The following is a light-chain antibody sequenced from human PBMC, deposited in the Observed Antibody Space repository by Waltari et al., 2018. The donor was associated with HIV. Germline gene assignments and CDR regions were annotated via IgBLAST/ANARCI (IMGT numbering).Light chain of an antibody. V-gene: IGLV1-40*01. Sequence: VTISCTGSSSNIGAGYHVHWYQQLPGTAPKLLFYGNSNRPSGVPDRFSGSKSGTSASLAITGLQAEDEADYHCQSHDSSLSGYVFGTGTKVTVL. CDR2: GNS. CDR1: SSNIGAGYH. J-gene: IGLJ1*01. CDR3: QSHDSSLSGYV.